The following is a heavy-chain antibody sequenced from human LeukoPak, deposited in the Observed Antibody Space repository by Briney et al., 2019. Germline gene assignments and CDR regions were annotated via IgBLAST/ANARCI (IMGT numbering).Heavy chain of an antibody. V-gene: IGHV4-59*01. CDR3: ARHLDP. CDR1: GGSISGYL. Sequence: SETLSLTCTVSGGSISGYLWSWIRQPPGKALEWIGNIYYTGGTNYSPSLKSRVTISVDTSKNQFSLKLSSVTAADTAIYYCARHLDPWGQGTLVTVSS. J-gene: IGHJ5*02. CDR2: IYYTGGT.